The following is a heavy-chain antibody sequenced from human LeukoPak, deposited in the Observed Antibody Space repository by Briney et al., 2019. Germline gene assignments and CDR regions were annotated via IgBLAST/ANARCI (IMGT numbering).Heavy chain of an antibody. Sequence: PGGSLRLSCAASGFTVTTNYMSCVLQAPGNGLEWVSVTYSGGSSYYAASVQGRFTVSRDISKNMVYLQMTSLRAEDTALYYCARIPGTGTSSWFDSWGQGTPVTVSS. V-gene: IGHV3-53*01. J-gene: IGHJ5*01. CDR3: ARIPGTGTSSWFDS. D-gene: IGHD2-2*01. CDR1: GFTVTTNY. CDR2: TYSGGSS.